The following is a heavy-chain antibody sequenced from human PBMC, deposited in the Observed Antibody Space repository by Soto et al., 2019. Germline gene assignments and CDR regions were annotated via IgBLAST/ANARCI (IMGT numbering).Heavy chain of an antibody. CDR1: GFTFTSSA. Sequence: QMQLVQSGPEVKKPGTSVTVSCKASGFTFTSSAVQWVRQARGQRLEWIGWIVVGSGNTNYAQKFQERVTITRDMSTSTAYMELSSLRSEDTAVYYCAAEHCRSTSCYSYYYGMDVWGQGTTVTVSS. J-gene: IGHJ6*02. CDR3: AAEHCRSTSCYSYYYGMDV. CDR2: IVVGSGNT. D-gene: IGHD2-2*01. V-gene: IGHV1-58*01.